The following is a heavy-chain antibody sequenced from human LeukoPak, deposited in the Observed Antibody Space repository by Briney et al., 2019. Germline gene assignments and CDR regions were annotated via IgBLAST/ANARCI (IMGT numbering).Heavy chain of an antibody. V-gene: IGHV4-38-2*01. CDR1: GYSISSGYY. J-gene: IGHJ3*02. CDR2: INHSGST. Sequence: SETLSLTCAVSGYSISSGYYWGWIRQPPGKGLEWIGEINHSGSTNYNPSLKSRVTISVDTSKNQFSLKLSSVTAADTAVYYCARGRLSKIVVVPAAMRGNAFDIWGQGTMVTVSS. D-gene: IGHD2-2*01. CDR3: ARGRLSKIVVVPAAMRGNAFDI.